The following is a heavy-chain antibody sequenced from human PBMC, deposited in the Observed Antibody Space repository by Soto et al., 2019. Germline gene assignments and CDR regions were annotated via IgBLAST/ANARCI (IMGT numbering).Heavy chain of an antibody. CDR3: ARGLNGYLYYFDY. D-gene: IGHD5-18*01. Sequence: GASVKVSCKASGYTFTSYAMHWVRQAPGQRLEWMGWINAGNGNTKYSQKSQGRVTITRDTSASTAYMELSSLRSEDTAVYYCARGLNGYLYYFDYRGQGTLVTVSS. CDR2: INAGNGNT. CDR1: GYTFTSYA. J-gene: IGHJ4*02. V-gene: IGHV1-3*01.